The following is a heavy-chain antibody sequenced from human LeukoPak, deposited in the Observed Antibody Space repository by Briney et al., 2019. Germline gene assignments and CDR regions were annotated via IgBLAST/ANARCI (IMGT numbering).Heavy chain of an antibody. Sequence: SETLSLTCTVSGGSISSSSYSWGWIRQPPGKGLEWIGSIYYSGSTYYNPSLKSRVTISVDTSKNQFSLKLSSVTAADTAVYYCARFGSGSYYGPYYFDYWGQGTLVTVSS. J-gene: IGHJ4*02. CDR2: IYYSGST. CDR1: GGSISSSSYS. D-gene: IGHD1-26*01. V-gene: IGHV4-39*01. CDR3: ARFGSGSYYGPYYFDY.